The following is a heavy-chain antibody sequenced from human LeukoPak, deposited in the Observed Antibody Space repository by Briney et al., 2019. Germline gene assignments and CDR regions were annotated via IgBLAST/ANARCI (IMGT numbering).Heavy chain of an antibody. CDR3: AKASSGSYDY. CDR1: GLTFSSYA. Sequence: GGSLRLSCAASGLTFSSYAMSWVRQAPGKGLEWVSAISGSGGSTYYADSVKGRFTISRDNSKNTLYPQMNSLRAEDTAVYYCAKASSGSYDYWGQGTLVTVSS. CDR2: ISGSGGST. V-gene: IGHV3-23*01. D-gene: IGHD1-26*01. J-gene: IGHJ4*02.